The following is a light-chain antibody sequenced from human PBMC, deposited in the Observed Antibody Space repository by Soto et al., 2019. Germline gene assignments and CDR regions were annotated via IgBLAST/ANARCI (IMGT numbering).Light chain of an antibody. CDR2: DVS. CDR1: SSDVGGYNY. CDR3: NSYTSSCTLV. V-gene: IGLV2-14*01. J-gene: IGLJ2*01. Sequence: QSALTQPASVSGSPGQSITISCTGTSSDVGGYNYISWHQQHPGKAPKLMIYDVSYRPSGVSNRFSGSKSGNTASLTISGLQAEDEAEYYCNSYTSSCTLVFGGGTKVTVL.